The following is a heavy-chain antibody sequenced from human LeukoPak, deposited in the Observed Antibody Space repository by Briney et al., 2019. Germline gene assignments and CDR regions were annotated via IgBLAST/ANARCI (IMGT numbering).Heavy chain of an antibody. CDR1: GGSFSGYY. V-gene: IGHV4-34*01. CDR3: ASGYCSGGSCYSGDI. D-gene: IGHD2-15*01. Sequence: PSETLSLTCAVYGGSFSGYYWSWIRQPPGKGLEWIGEINHSGSTYYNPSLKSRVTISVDRSKNQFSLKLSSVTAADTAVYYCASGYCSGGSCYSGDIWGQGTMVTVSS. CDR2: INHSGST. J-gene: IGHJ3*02.